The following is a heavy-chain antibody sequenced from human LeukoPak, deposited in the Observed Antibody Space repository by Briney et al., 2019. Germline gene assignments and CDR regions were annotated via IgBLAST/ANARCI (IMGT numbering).Heavy chain of an antibody. V-gene: IGHV3-30*02. Sequence: GGSLRLSCAASGFTFSSYGMHWVRQAPGKGLEWVAFIRYDGSNKYYADSVKGRFTISRDNSKNTLYLQMNSLRAEDTAVYYCAKDISVVYYFDYWGQGTLVTVSS. CDR2: IRYDGSNK. CDR3: AKDISVVYYFDY. J-gene: IGHJ4*02. CDR1: GFTFSSYG.